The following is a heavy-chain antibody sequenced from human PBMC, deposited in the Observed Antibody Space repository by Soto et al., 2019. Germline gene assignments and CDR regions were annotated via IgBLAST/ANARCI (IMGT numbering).Heavy chain of an antibody. Sequence: QVQLQESGPGLVKPSGTLSVTCAVSGGAISSSKWWNWVRQPPRKGREWIGEISHSGSTNYNPSQRSRVTISMDKSKHQFSRRVKSVAAADTAAYYCAGAWPSVDGYGSGVMDVWGQGTTVTVSS. J-gene: IGHJ6*02. D-gene: IGHD3-10*01. CDR3: AGAWPSVDGYGSGVMDV. CDR2: ISHSGST. CDR1: GGAISSSKW. V-gene: IGHV4-4*02.